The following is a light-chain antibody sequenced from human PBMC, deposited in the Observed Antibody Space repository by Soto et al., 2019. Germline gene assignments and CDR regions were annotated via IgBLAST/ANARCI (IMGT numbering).Light chain of an antibody. CDR3: QQYGSPGT. CDR2: GAS. CDR1: QSVSSSY. V-gene: IGKV3-20*01. J-gene: IGKJ1*01. Sequence: VLTQSPGTLSLSPGERATLSCRASQSVSSSYLAWYQQKPGQAPRLLIYGASSRATGIPDRFSGSGSGTDFTLTISRLEPEDFAVYYCQQYGSPGTFGQGTKVEIK.